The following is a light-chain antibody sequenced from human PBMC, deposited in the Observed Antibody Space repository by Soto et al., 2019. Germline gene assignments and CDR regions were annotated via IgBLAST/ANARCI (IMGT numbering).Light chain of an antibody. Sequence: ETVMTQSPGTLSLSPGERATLSFRASQSVSNNYLAWYQQKPGQAPRLLIYGASNRATGIPDRFSGGGSGTDFTLTISRLEPEDFAVYYCQQFSSYPLTFGGGTKVDIK. CDR1: QSVSNNY. CDR2: GAS. CDR3: QQFSSYPLT. J-gene: IGKJ4*01. V-gene: IGKV3-20*01.